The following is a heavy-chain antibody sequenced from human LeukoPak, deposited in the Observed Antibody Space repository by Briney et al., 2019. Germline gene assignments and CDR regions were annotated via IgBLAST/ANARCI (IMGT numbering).Heavy chain of an antibody. CDR1: GGSFSGYY. J-gene: IGHJ4*02. CDR3: ARGGYSYGFGY. Sequence: SETLSLTCAVYGGSFSGYYWSWIRQPPGKGLEWIGEINHSGSTNYNPSLKSRVTISVDTSKNQFSLKLSSVAAADTAVYYCARGGYSYGFGYWGQGTLVTVSS. V-gene: IGHV4-34*01. CDR2: INHSGST. D-gene: IGHD5-18*01.